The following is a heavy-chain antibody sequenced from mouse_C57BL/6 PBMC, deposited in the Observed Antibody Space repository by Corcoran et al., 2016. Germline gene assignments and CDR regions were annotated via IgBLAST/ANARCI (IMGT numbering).Heavy chain of an antibody. J-gene: IGHJ4*01. CDR2: IYPGSGNT. Sequence: QVQLQQSGPELVKPGASVKISCKASGYSFTSYYIHWVKQRPGQGLEWIGWIYPGSGNTKYNEKFKGKATLTADTSSSTAYMQLSSLTSEDSAVYYCARDYYDYAARDYWGQGTSVTVSS. CDR1: GYSFTSYY. CDR3: ARDYYDYAARDY. D-gene: IGHD2-4*01. V-gene: IGHV1-66*01.